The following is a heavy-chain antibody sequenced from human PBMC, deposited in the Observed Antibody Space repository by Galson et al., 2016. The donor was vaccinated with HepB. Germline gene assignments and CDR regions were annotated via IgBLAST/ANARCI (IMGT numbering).Heavy chain of an antibody. J-gene: IGHJ6*02. D-gene: IGHD3-16*02. Sequence: SLRLSCAASGFTFSSYEMNWVRQAPGKGLEWVSYISRSAGNIFYGDSVKGRFRISRDNSKNTLYLQMNSLKAEDTAVYYCAKDVGHNVWGTYRPYAMDVWGQGTTVTVSS. CDR2: ISRSAGNI. V-gene: IGHV3-48*03. CDR1: GFTFSSYE. CDR3: AKDVGHNVWGTYRPYAMDV.